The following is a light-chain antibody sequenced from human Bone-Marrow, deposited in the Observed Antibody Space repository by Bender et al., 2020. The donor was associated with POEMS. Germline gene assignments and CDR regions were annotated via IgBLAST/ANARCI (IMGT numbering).Light chain of an antibody. CDR1: KIGTKS. CDR2: DDR. V-gene: IGLV3-21*02. J-gene: IGLJ3*02. CDR3: TVWDSDSDHGV. Sequence: SYVLTQPPAVSVAPGQTARITCGGDKIGTKSVHWHRQKAGQAPELVLYDDRDRPSGIPERVSGFNAGNTATLTISRVEAGDEADYYCTVWDSDSDHGVFGGGTKLTVL.